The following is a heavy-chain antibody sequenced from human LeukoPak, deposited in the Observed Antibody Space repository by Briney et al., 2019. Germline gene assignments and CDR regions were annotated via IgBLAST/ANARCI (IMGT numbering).Heavy chain of an antibody. D-gene: IGHD2-2*01. CDR3: ARGGGEYCSDSSCSRLFDY. Sequence: PGGSLRLSCVASGFTFSDYAMSWVRQAPGKGLEWVSAIRGSGGSTYYLDSVKGRFTVSRDNSKNTLFLQMNSLRADDTALYCCARGGGEYCSDSSCSRLFDYWGQGTLVTVSS. CDR2: IRGSGGST. J-gene: IGHJ4*02. V-gene: IGHV3-23*01. CDR1: GFTFSDYA.